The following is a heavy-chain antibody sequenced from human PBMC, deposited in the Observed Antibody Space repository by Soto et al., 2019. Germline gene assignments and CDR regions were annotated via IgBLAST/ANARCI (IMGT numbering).Heavy chain of an antibody. V-gene: IGHV1-69*02. CDR2: IIPIPGIA. CDR1: GGTFSSYT. D-gene: IGHD4-4*01. J-gene: IGHJ2*01. Sequence: QVQLVQSGAEVKKPGSSVKVSCKASGGTFSSYTISWVRQAPGQGLEWMGRIIPIPGIANYAQKFQGRVRIVADKSTSTAYMELSSRRSEVMAGYYCGSHVSSTYDWYFDRWGPGPLVTVSS. CDR3: GSHVSSTYDWYFDR.